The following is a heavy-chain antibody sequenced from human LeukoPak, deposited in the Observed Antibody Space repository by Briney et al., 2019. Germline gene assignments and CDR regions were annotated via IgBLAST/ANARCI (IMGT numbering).Heavy chain of an antibody. D-gene: IGHD2-2*01. CDR3: AKGNRKKQIFHIVVVPAAADNYFDY. Sequence: GGSLRLSCAASGFTFSSYGMHWVRQAPGKGLEWVAFIRYDGSNKYYADSVKGRFTISRDNSKNTLYLQMNSLRAEDTAVYYCAKGNRKKQIFHIVVVPAAADNYFDYWGQGTLVTVSS. J-gene: IGHJ4*02. CDR1: GFTFSSYG. CDR2: IRYDGSNK. V-gene: IGHV3-30*02.